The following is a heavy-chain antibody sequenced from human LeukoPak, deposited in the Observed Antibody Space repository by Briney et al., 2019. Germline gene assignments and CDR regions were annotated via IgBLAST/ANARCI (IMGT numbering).Heavy chain of an antibody. CDR1: GGSFSGYY. CDR3: ARGRTLLYYYGSGPFNY. D-gene: IGHD3-10*01. J-gene: IGHJ4*02. CDR2: INHSGST. Sequence: SETLSLTCAVYGGSFSGYYWSWIRQPPGKGLEWIGEINHSGSTNYNPSLKSRVTISVDTSKNQFSLELSSVTAADTAVYYCARGRTLLYYYGSGPFNYWGQGTLVTVSS. V-gene: IGHV4-34*01.